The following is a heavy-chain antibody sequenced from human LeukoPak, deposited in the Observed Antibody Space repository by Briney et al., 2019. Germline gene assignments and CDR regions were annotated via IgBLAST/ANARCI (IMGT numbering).Heavy chain of an antibody. V-gene: IGHV5-51*01. CDR1: GYSFTTYW. CDR3: ARIEAAAGLAEYFQH. D-gene: IGHD6-13*01. CDR2: IYPGDSDT. Sequence: GESLKISCKGSGYSFTTYWIGGVRQMPGKGPEWMGIIYPGDSDTRYSPSFQGQVTISADKSINTAYLQWSSLKASDTAMYYCARIEAAAGLAEYFQHWGQGTLVTVSS. J-gene: IGHJ1*01.